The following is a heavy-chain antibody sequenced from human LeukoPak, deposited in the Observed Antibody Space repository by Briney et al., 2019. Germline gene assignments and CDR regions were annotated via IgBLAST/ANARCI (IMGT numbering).Heavy chain of an antibody. CDR2: ISYDGSNK. V-gene: IGHV3-30-3*01. Sequence: PGGSLRLSCAASGFTFSSYAMHWVRQAPGKGLEWVAVISYDGSNKYYADSVKGRFTISRDNSKNTLYLQMNSLRVEDTAVYYCAREGKPRDPVYYYDSSGYYYFDYWGQGTLVTVSS. CDR1: GFTFSSYA. J-gene: IGHJ4*02. D-gene: IGHD3-22*01. CDR3: AREGKPRDPVYYYDSSGYYYFDY.